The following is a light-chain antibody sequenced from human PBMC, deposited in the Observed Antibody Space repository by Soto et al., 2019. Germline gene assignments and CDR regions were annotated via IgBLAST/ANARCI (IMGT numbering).Light chain of an antibody. V-gene: IGKV1-5*03. Sequence: DIQMTQPPSSVPAAAVDRVTITCRAGQSISSWLAWYQQKPGKAPKLLIYKASTLKSGVPSRFSGSGSGTEFTLTISSLQPDDFATYYCQHYNSYSEAFGQGTKVDIK. CDR2: KAS. CDR3: QHYNSYSEA. J-gene: IGKJ1*01. CDR1: QSISSW.